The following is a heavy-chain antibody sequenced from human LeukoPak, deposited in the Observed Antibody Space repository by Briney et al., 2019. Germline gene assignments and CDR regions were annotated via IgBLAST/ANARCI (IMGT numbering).Heavy chain of an antibody. Sequence: SETLSLTCTVSGGSISSGDYYWSWIRQPPGKGLEWIGYIYYSGSTYYNPSLKSRVTISVDTSKNQFSLKLSSVTAADTAVYYCARRVWGAAMVNYWGQGTLVTVSS. CDR2: IYYSGST. V-gene: IGHV4-30-4*08. CDR3: ARRVWGAAMVNY. D-gene: IGHD5-18*01. J-gene: IGHJ4*02. CDR1: GGSISSGDYY.